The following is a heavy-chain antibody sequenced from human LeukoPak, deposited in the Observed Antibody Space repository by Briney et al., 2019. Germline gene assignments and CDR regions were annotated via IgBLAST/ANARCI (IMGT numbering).Heavy chain of an antibody. Sequence: PSQTLSLTCTVSGGSVGSGIYYWSWIRQYPEKGLEWVGYITYNGRTYYNPSLKSRVTISMDTSKNQFSLNLNSVTAADTAVYYCARETGTVFDPWGQGTLVSVSS. D-gene: IGHD4-11*01. J-gene: IGHJ5*02. CDR1: GGSVGSGIYY. CDR3: ARETGTVFDP. CDR2: ITYNGRT. V-gene: IGHV4-31*03.